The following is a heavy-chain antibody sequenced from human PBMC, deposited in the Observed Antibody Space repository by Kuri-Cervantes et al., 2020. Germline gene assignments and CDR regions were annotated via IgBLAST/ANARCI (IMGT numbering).Heavy chain of an antibody. CDR3: ARVVLAPTTVTEYNWFDP. J-gene: IGHJ5*02. Sequence: GSLRLSCTVSGGSVSSSSYYWNWIRQPPGKGLEWIGYIYYSGSTNYSPSLTSRVTISIDTSKNQFSLKLSSVTAADTAVYYCARVVLAPTTVTEYNWFDPWGREPRSPSPQ. D-gene: IGHD4-17*01. CDR2: IYYSGST. V-gene: IGHV4-61*01. CDR1: GGSVSSSSYY.